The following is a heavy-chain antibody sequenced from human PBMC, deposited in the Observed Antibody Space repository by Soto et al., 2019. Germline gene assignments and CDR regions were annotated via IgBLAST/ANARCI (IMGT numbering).Heavy chain of an antibody. CDR3: ATQITGTTKSNY. D-gene: IGHD1-7*01. CDR1: GVTLSSYA. J-gene: IGHJ4*02. CDR2: ISGSGGST. Sequence: GGALRVACSASGVTLSSYAMSWVRQAPGKGLEWVSAISGSGGSTYYADSVKGRFTISRDNSKNTLYLQMDSLRAEDTAVYYCATQITGTTKSNYWAQGTLVTVSS. V-gene: IGHV3-23*01.